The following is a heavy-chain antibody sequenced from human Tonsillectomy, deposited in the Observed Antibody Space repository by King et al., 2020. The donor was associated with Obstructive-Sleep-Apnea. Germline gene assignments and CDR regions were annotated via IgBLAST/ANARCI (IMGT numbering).Heavy chain of an antibody. CDR3: ATRRGAGSCDY. CDR2: MNPNSGNT. Sequence: QLVQSGAEVKKPGASVKVSCKASGYAFSSYDINWGRQATGQGLEWMGWMNPNSGNTRNAQKFQGRVTMPRNTAISTAYMELSSLRSEDTAVYYCATRRGAGSCDYWGQGTLVTVSS. V-gene: IGHV1-8*01. D-gene: IGHD2-15*01. CDR1: GYAFSSYD. J-gene: IGHJ4*02.